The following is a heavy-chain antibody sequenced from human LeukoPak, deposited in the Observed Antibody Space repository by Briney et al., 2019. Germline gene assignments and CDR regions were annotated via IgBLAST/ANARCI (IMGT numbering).Heavy chain of an antibody. D-gene: IGHD2-21*01. Sequence: GGSLRLSCAASGFTFSSYALSWVRQAPGKGLEWVSAISGSGGSTYYADSMTGRFTISRDNSKNTLYLQMNSLRAEDTAVYYCAKDRLWLDYWGQGTLVTVSS. CDR3: AKDRLWLDY. CDR1: GFTFSSYA. CDR2: ISGSGGST. J-gene: IGHJ4*02. V-gene: IGHV3-23*01.